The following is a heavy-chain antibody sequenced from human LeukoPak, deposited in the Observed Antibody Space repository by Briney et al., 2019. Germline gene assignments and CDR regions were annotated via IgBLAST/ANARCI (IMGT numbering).Heavy chain of an antibody. J-gene: IGHJ2*01. Sequence: PGGSLRLSCAASGFTFSDYAMSWVRQAPGKGLEWVGFIRSKAYGGTTEYAASVKGRFTISRDDSKSIAYLQMNSLKTEDTAVYYCTRGFRSPFWYFDLWGRGTLVTVSS. CDR1: GFTFSDYA. CDR2: IRSKAYGGTT. D-gene: IGHD3-10*01. CDR3: TRGFRSPFWYFDL. V-gene: IGHV3-49*04.